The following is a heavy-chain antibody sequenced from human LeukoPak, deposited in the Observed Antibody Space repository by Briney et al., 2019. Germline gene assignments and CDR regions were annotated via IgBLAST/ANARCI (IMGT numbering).Heavy chain of an antibody. Sequence: SVKVSCKASGGTFSSYAISWVRQAPGQGLEWMGGIIPIFGTANYAQKFQGRVTITADESTSTAYMELSSLRSEDTAVYYCARQVRRPCYYYYMDVWGKGTTVTVSS. CDR1: GGTFSSYA. V-gene: IGHV1-69*01. CDR2: IIPIFGTA. J-gene: IGHJ6*03. CDR3: ARQVRRPCYYYYMDV. D-gene: IGHD4/OR15-4a*01.